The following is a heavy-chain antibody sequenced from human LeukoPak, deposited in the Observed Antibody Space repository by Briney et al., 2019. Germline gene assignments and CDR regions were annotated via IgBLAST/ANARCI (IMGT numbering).Heavy chain of an antibody. J-gene: IGHJ2*01. CDR2: IYPGDSDI. V-gene: IGHV5-51*01. D-gene: IGHD6-13*01. Sequence: GESLKISCKGSGYIFASYWIGWVRQMPGKGLEGMGIIYPGDSDIRYSPSFQGQVTISADKSTSTAYLQWSGLKASDTAMYYCARNWAAAGPYWYFDLWGRGTLVTVSS. CDR3: ARNWAAAGPYWYFDL. CDR1: GYIFASYW.